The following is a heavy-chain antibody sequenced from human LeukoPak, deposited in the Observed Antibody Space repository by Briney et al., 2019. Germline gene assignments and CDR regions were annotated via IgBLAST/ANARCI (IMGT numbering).Heavy chain of an antibody. V-gene: IGHV3-48*04. Sequence: PGGALRLSCAASGFTFSSYSMNWVRQAPGKGLEWVSYISSSSSTIYYADSVKGRFTISRDNAKNSLYLQMNSLRAEDTAVYYCANATPRKHTAMASDVWGKGTTVTVSS. CDR2: ISSSSSTI. CDR1: GFTFSSYS. J-gene: IGHJ6*04. CDR3: ANATPRKHTAMASDV. D-gene: IGHD5-18*01.